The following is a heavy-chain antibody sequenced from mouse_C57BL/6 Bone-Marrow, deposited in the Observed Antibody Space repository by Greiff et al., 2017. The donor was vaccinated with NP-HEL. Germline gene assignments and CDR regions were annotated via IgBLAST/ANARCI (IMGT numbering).Heavy chain of an antibody. CDR3: GRDYGYEGYYIDY. V-gene: IGHV1-75*01. CDR2: IFPGSGST. Sequence: VQLLQSGPELVKPGASVKMSCKASGYTFTDYCINWVKQRPGQGLEWIGWIFPGSGSTYYNEKFKGKATFTVDKSSSTAYMLLSSLTSEDSAVYYCGRDYGYEGYYIDYWGQGTTLTVSS. D-gene: IGHD2-2*01. CDR1: GYTFTDYC. J-gene: IGHJ2*01.